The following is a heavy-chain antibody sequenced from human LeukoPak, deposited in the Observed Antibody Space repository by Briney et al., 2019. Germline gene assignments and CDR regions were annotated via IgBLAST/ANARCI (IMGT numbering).Heavy chain of an antibody. D-gene: IGHD3-10*01. CDR3: AGDYVFGVGAFDI. V-gene: IGHV4-31*03. CDR2: IYYSGST. CDR1: GGSISSGGYY. Sequence: PSQTLSLTCTVSGGSISSGGYYWSWIRQHPGKGLEWIVYIYYSGSTYYHPSLKSRVTISVDTSKNQFSLKLSSVTAADTAVYYCAGDYVFGVGAFDIWGQGTMVTVSS. J-gene: IGHJ3*02.